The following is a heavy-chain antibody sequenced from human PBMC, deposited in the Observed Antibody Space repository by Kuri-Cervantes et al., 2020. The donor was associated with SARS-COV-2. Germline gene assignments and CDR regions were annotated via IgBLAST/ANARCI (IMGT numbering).Heavy chain of an antibody. CDR1: GFTFSSYA. CDR3: AKDPSQYGDSEV. D-gene: IGHD4-17*01. J-gene: IGHJ4*02. V-gene: IGHV3-64*04. CDR2: ISSNGGST. Sequence: GGSLRLSCSASGFTFSSYAMHWVRQAPGKGLEYVSAISSNGGSTYYADSVKGRFTISRDNSKNTLYLQMNSLRAEDTAVYYCAKDPSQYGDSEVWGQGTLVTVSS.